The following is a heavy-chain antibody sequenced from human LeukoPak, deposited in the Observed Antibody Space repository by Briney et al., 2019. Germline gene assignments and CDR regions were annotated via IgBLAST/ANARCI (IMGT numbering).Heavy chain of an antibody. CDR3: TTGPINSSSCDY. V-gene: IGHV3-15*01. J-gene: IGHJ4*02. CDR1: GFTFSNAW. CDR2: IKSKTDGGTT. D-gene: IGHD6-13*01. Sequence: GGSLRLSCAASGFTFSNAWMSWVRQAPGKGLEWVGRIKSKTDGGTTDYAAPVKGRFTISRDDSKNTLYLQMNSLKTEDTAVYYCTTGPINSSSCDYWGQGTLVTVSS.